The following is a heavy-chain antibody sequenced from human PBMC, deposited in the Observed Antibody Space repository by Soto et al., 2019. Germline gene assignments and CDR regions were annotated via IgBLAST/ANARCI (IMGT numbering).Heavy chain of an antibody. CDR1: GFSFSTYG. J-gene: IGHJ4*02. CDR2: IWSDGSNR. Sequence: QVQLVESGGGVVKPGRSLRLSCTASGFSFSTYGMHWVRQAPGKGLEWVGTIWSDGSNRYYTDYVKGRFTIPRDKSRNTLYLRMRRLRDEETVIYFGARRIPAEGTGGVDYWGQGTLVTVPS. CDR3: ARRIPAEGTGGVDY. D-gene: IGHD1-1*01. V-gene: IGHV3-33*01.